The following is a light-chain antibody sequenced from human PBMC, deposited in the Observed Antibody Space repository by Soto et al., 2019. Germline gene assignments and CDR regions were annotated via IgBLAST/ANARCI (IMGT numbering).Light chain of an antibody. J-gene: IGKJ4*01. V-gene: IGKV1-12*01. CDR3: QQANSFPHT. Sequence: DIQMTQSPSSVSASVGDRVTITCRASQGIGSWLAWYQQKPGKAPNLLIYDASKLHSGVPSRFSGSVSGTDLSLTISSLQPEDFATYYCQQANSFPHTFGGGTKVEI. CDR1: QGIGSW. CDR2: DAS.